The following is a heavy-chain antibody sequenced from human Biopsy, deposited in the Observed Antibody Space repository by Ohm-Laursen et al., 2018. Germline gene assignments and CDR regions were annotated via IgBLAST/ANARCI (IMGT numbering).Heavy chain of an antibody. CDR1: GGSIISYY. CDR3: ARHRYCSSTSCSNSNYYFDF. V-gene: IGHV4-59*08. J-gene: IGHJ4*02. CDR2: IEYSDKT. Sequence: GTLSLTCNVSGGSIISYYWTWIRQPPGKGLEWIGYIEYSDKTYYNPSLESRVAFSVDTSKNQFSLRLMYVTAADTAVYYCARHRYCSSTSCSNSNYYFDFWGQGTLVTVSS. D-gene: IGHD2-2*01.